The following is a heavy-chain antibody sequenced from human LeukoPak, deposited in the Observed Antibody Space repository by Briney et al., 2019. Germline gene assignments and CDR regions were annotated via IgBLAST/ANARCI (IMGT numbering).Heavy chain of an antibody. CDR1: GFTFSNFG. D-gene: IGHD3-16*02. CDR3: AKASVYVYYGMDV. CDR2: ISYDGSNK. Sequence: PGGSLTLSCAASGFTFSNFGMHWVRQAPGQGLEWGAVISYDGSNKYYADSVKGRFTISRDNSKNTLYLQMNSLRAEDTAVYYCAKASVYVYYGMDVWGQGTTVTVSS. V-gene: IGHV3-30*18. J-gene: IGHJ6*02.